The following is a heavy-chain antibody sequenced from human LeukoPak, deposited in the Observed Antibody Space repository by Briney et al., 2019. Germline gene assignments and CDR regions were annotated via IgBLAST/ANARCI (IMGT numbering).Heavy chain of an antibody. V-gene: IGHV4-39*01. CDR1: GGSISSSSYY. CDR2: IYYSGST. CDR3: ARVGDQLRYFDWLPRYGMDV. Sequence: SETLSLTCTVSGGSISSSSYYWGWIRQPPGKGLEWIGSIYYSGSTYYNPSLKSRVTISVDTSKNQFSLKLSSVTAADTAVYYCARVGDQLRYFDWLPRYGMDVWGQGTTVTVSS. J-gene: IGHJ6*02. D-gene: IGHD3-9*01.